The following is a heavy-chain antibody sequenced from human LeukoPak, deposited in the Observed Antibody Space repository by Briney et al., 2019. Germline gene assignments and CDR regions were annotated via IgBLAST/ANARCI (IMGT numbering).Heavy chain of an antibody. D-gene: IGHD3-16*01. CDR3: AKGLTVDP. Sequence: GGSLRLSCAASGFTFSSYVMHWVRQAPGKGLEWVAVISYDGSNKYYADSVKGRFTISRDNSKNTLYLQMNSLRAEDTAVYYCAKGLTVDPWGQGTLVTVSS. CDR2: ISYDGSNK. CDR1: GFTFSSYV. J-gene: IGHJ5*02. V-gene: IGHV3-30*18.